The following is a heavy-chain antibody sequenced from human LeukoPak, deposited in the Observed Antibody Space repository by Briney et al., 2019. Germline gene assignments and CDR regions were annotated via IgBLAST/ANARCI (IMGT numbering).Heavy chain of an antibody. CDR2: ISHGGST. CDR3: ARGQWELLDLVN. D-gene: IGHD1-26*01. V-gene: IGHV4-4*02. CDR1: GSSFSSDSW. J-gene: IGHJ4*02. Sequence: PSGTPSLTCAVSGSSFSSDSWWSWVRQPPGKGLEWIGEISHGGSTNYNPSLESRVTISIDKSKKQFSLNLSSVTAADTAVYYCARGQWELLDLVNWGQGSLVTVSS.